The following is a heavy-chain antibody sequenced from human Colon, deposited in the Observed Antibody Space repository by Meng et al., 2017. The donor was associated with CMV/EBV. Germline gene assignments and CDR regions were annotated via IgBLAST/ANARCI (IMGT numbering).Heavy chain of an antibody. V-gene: IGHV4-39*07. Sequence: SETLSLTCTVSGGSISSSSYYWGWIRQPPGKGLEWIGSIYYSGSTYYNPSLKSRVTISVDTSKNQFFLKLSSVTAADTAVYYCARDSKYQLHARGMDVWGQGTTVTVSS. CDR1: GGSISSSSYY. CDR2: IYYSGST. D-gene: IGHD2-2*01. J-gene: IGHJ6*02. CDR3: ARDSKYQLHARGMDV.